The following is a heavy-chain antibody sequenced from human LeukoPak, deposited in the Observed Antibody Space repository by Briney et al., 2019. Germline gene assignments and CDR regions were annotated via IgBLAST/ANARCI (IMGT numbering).Heavy chain of an antibody. CDR1: GFTFSSYW. Sequence: PRGSLRLSCAASGFTFSSYWMSWVRQAPGKGLEWVANIKQDGSEKYYVDSVKGRFTISRDNAKNSLYLQMNSLRAEDTAVYYCARDVGLLEQDLYDYWGQGTLVTVSS. J-gene: IGHJ4*02. CDR2: IKQDGSEK. D-gene: IGHD1/OR15-1a*01. CDR3: ARDVGLLEQDLYDY. V-gene: IGHV3-7*01.